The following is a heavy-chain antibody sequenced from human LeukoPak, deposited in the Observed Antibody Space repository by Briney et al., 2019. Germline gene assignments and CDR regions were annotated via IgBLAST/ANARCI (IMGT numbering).Heavy chain of an antibody. Sequence: SETLSLTCAVYGESLSKYYWTWIRQSPGKGLEWIGEINHRGSTNLNPSLKSRVTLSVDTSKHQFSLKLSSVTAADTAVYYCARGSGSYSLEAFDIWGQGTMVTVSS. CDR2: INHRGST. D-gene: IGHD1-26*01. J-gene: IGHJ3*02. CDR3: ARGSGSYSLEAFDI. CDR1: GESLSKYY. V-gene: IGHV4-34*01.